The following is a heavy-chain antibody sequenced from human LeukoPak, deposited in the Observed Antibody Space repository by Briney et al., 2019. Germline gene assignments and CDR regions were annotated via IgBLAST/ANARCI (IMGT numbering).Heavy chain of an antibody. CDR3: ARDPTQWLIDAFDI. Sequence: SQTLSLTCAISGDSVSRNSAAWNWIRQSPSSGLEWLGRRYYKSKWYNDYAVSVKSRITINPDTSKNQFSLQLNAVTPEDTAVYYCARDPTQWLIDAFDIWGQGTMVTVSS. V-gene: IGHV6-1*01. J-gene: IGHJ3*02. CDR2: RYYKSKWYN. CDR1: GDSVSRNSAA. D-gene: IGHD6-19*01.